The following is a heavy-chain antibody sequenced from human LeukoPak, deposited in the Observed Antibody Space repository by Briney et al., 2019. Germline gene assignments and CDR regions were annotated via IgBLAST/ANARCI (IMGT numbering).Heavy chain of an antibody. D-gene: IGHD3-10*01. CDR1: GGSISSYY. V-gene: IGHV4-59*12. CDR2: IYYSGST. J-gene: IGHJ4*02. CDR3: ASQLLSGSYSPSPFDY. Sequence: SETLSLTCTVSGGSISSYYWSWIRQPPGKGLEWIGYIYYSGSTNYNPSLKSRVTISVDTSKNQFSLKLSSVTAADTAVYYCASQLLSGSYSPSPFDYWGQGTLVTVSS.